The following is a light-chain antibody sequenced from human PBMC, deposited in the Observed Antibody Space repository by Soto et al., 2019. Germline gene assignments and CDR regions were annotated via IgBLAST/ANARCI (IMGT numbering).Light chain of an antibody. V-gene: IGKV3-20*01. J-gene: IGKJ2*01. CDR1: QSVSSSY. CDR2: GAS. Sequence: EIVLTQSPGTLSLSPGERATLSCRVSQSVSSSYLAWYQQKPGQAPRLLIYGASSRATGIPDRFSGSGSGTAFTLTISRLEPEDFAVYYCQQYGSSPNTFGQGTKLEIK. CDR3: QQYGSSPNT.